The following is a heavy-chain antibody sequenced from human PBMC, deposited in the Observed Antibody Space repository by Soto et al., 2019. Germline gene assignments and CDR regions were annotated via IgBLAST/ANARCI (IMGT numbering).Heavy chain of an antibody. J-gene: IGHJ4*02. CDR1: GGTFSSYA. CDR2: FIPIVGTA. CDR3: ARDWREYSSSSAACDY. Sequence: QVQLVQSGAEVKKPGSSVKVSCKASGGTFSSYAISWVRQAPGQGLEWMGGFIPIVGTANYAQKFQGRVTITADESTSTAYMELSSLRSEDTAVYYCARDWREYSSSSAACDYWGQGTLVTVSS. V-gene: IGHV1-69*01. D-gene: IGHD6-6*01.